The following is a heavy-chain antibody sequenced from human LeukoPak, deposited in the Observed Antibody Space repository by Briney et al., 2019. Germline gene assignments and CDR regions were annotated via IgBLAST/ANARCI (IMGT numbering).Heavy chain of an antibody. J-gene: IGHJ3*02. CDR3: ARDYMLPLETDNGDGFAI. Sequence: ASVKVSCKASGYTFRQYSISWVRQAPGKGFEWMGWVSPSHTTRVYAQEFKGRVTMTADTNTNTVSMELRSLRFDDTAVYFCARDYMLPLETDNGDGFAIWGQGTVVTVSS. D-gene: IGHD1-1*01. V-gene: IGHV1-18*01. CDR1: GYTFRQYS. CDR2: VSPSHTTR.